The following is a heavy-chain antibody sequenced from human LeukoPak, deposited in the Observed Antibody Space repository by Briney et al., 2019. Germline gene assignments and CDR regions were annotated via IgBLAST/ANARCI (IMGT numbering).Heavy chain of an antibody. J-gene: IGHJ4*02. CDR3: AGDPSLGKILGLPFYGSGYSRALDY. V-gene: IGHV3-21*01. D-gene: IGHD3-10*01. CDR1: GFTFSSYS. CDR2: ISTSSTYI. Sequence: PGGSLRLSCAASGFTFSSYSVNWVRQAPGKGLDWVSSISTSSTYIYYADSVKGRFTISRDNANNSLYLQMNSLRAEDTAVYYCAGDPSLGKILGLPFYGSGYSRALDYWGQGTLVTVSS.